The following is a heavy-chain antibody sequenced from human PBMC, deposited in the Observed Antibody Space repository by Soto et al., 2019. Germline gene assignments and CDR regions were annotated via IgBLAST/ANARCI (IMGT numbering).Heavy chain of an antibody. Sequence: EVQLVESGGGLVQAGASLRLSCEASGFTFSNYWMHWVRQVSGKGLVWVSRIKGDVSTMNYADSVKGRFTISRDNAKNTVYLQMDSLGAEDTAVYYCARGIPGHYGFDVWGQGTMVTVSS. CDR2: IKGDVSTM. CDR1: GFTFSNYW. D-gene: IGHD3-10*01. CDR3: ARGIPGHYGFDV. J-gene: IGHJ3*01. V-gene: IGHV3-74*01.